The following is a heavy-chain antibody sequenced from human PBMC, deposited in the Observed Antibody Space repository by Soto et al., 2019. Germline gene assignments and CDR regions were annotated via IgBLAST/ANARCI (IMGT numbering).Heavy chain of an antibody. Sequence: LSLTCTVSGGSISSGDYYWSWIRQPPGKGLEWIGYIYYSGSTYYNPSLKSRVTISVDTSKNQFSLKLSSVTAADTAVYYCARVPSGYSGRGEFDPWGQGTLVTVSS. CDR1: GGSISSGDYY. CDR3: ARVPSGYSGRGEFDP. CDR2: IYYSGST. V-gene: IGHV4-30-4*01. J-gene: IGHJ5*02. D-gene: IGHD5-12*01.